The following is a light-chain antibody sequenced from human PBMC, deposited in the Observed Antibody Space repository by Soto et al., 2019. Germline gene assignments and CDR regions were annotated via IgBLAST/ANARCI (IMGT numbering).Light chain of an antibody. J-gene: IGKJ1*01. CDR2: GAS. CDR3: QQYNNWPRT. CDR1: QSVSSN. Sequence: EIVMTQSPGTLSVSLGERATLSCRASQSVSSNLAWYQQKPGQAPRLLIYGASTRATGIPARFSGSGSGTEFTLTISSLQSEDFALYYRQQYNNWPRTFGQGTKVEIK. V-gene: IGKV3-15*01.